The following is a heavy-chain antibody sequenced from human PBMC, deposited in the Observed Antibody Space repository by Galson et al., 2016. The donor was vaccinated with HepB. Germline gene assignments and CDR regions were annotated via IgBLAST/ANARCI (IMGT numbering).Heavy chain of an antibody. Sequence: RLSCAASGXXFSNFXXTWVRQSMGKGLEWVSGYVVAGNTYYADSVKGRFTISREDGENSLYLQMNSLRAGDTAVYHCXRGLRAGYSWSFDVWGQGTTVTVSS. CDR3: XRGLRAGYSWSFDV. J-gene: IGHJ6*02. D-gene: IGHD2-15*01. CDR2: YVVAGNT. V-gene: IGHV3-13*01. CDR1: GXXFSNFX.